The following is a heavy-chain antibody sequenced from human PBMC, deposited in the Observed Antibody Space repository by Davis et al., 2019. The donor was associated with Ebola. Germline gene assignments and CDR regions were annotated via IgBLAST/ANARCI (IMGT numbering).Heavy chain of an antibody. J-gene: IGHJ4*02. V-gene: IGHV3-15*01. CDR2: IKSKGDGGAT. CDR1: GFSVTNNY. D-gene: IGHD3-10*01. CDR3: TKGITMLRGLIRERDY. Sequence: GESLKISCAASGFSVTNNYMGWVRQAPGKGPEWVGRIKSKGDGGATDYGAPVKGRFTISRDDSKNTVYLQMNNLKTEDTAVYYCTKGITMLRGLIRERDYWGQGTLVTVSS.